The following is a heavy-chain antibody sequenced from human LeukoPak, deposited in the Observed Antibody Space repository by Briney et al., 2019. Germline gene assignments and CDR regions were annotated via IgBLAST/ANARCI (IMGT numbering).Heavy chain of an antibody. V-gene: IGHV5-51*01. CDR2: IYPGDSDT. Sequence: GESLKISCKGSGYSFTSYWIGWVRQMPGKGLEWMGIIYPGDSDTRYSPSFQGQVTISADKSISTAYLQWSSLKASDTAMYYCASVPPGLTGVPAAFTLDAFDIWGQGTMVTVSS. J-gene: IGHJ3*02. D-gene: IGHD2-2*01. CDR3: ASVPPGLTGVPAAFTLDAFDI. CDR1: GYSFTSYW.